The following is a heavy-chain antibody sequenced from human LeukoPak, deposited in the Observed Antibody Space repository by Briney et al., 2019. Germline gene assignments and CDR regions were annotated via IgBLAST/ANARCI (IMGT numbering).Heavy chain of an antibody. J-gene: IGHJ4*02. V-gene: IGHV3-33*01. Sequence: GGSLRLSCAASGFTFSSYGMHWVRQAPGKGLEWVAVIWYDGSNKYYADSVKGRFTISRDNSKNTLYLQMNSLRAEDTAVYYCARGPTGYYYDSSGYYYPDYWGQGTLVTVSS. CDR3: ARGPTGYYYDSSGYYYPDY. D-gene: IGHD3-22*01. CDR1: GFTFSSYG. CDR2: IWYDGSNK.